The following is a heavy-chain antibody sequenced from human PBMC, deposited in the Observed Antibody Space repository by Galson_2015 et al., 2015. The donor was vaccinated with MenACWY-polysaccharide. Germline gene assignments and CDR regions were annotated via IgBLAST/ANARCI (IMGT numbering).Heavy chain of an antibody. V-gene: IGHV6-1*01. CDR3: ARGQYSSGWYDFDY. CDR2: TYYRSKWYN. D-gene: IGHD6-19*01. Sequence: CAISGDSVSSNRAAWNWIRQSPSRGLEWLGRTYYRSKWYNDYAVSVKSRITINPDTSKNQFSLQLSSVTPEDTAVYYCARGQYSSGWYDFDYWGQGTLVTVSS. J-gene: IGHJ4*02. CDR1: GDSVSSNRAA.